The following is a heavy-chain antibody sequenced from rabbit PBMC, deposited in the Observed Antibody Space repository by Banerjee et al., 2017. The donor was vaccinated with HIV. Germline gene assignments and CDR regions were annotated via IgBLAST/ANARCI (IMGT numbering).Heavy chain of an antibody. CDR1: GFSFSDKYV. D-gene: IGHD1-1*01. J-gene: IGHJ4*01. CDR3: ARADDGVGGFGL. V-gene: IGHV1S40*01. Sequence: QSLEESGGDLVKPEGSLTLTCTASGFSFSDKYVMCWVRQAPGKGLEWIACINTSSGNTVYASWAKGRFTISKASSTTVTLQMTSLTAADTATYFCARADDGVGGFGLWGPGTLVTVS. CDR2: INTSSGNT.